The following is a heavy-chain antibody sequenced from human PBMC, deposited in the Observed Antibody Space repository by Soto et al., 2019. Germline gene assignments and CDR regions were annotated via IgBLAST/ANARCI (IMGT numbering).Heavy chain of an antibody. V-gene: IGHV3-23*01. CDR3: AKEGSVAGWREGY. CDR1: GFTFSSYA. CDR2: ISGSGGST. D-gene: IGHD6-19*01. Sequence: EVQLLESGGGLVQPGGSLRLSCAASGFTFSSYAMSWVRQAPGKGLEWVSAISGSGGSTYYADAVKGRGTISRDTSKNTMYLQMKSLRAGDTAVSYCAKEGSVAGWREGYWGQGTLVTVSS. J-gene: IGHJ4*02.